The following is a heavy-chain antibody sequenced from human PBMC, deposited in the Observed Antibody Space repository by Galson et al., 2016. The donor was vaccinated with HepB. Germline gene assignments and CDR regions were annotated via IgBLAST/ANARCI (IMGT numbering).Heavy chain of an antibody. CDR2: ISSRGGRT. CDR3: AKNRCRGACYYAMDV. Sequence: SLRLSCAASGFTFSSHSMTWVRQTPGKGLEWVSGISSRGGRTYYADSVKGRCTVSRDNSKTTLYLQMNSLRGEDTAVYYCAKNRCRGACYYAMDVWGQGTMVTVSS. CDR1: GFTFSSHS. V-gene: IGHV3-23*01. D-gene: IGHD2-21*02. J-gene: IGHJ6*02.